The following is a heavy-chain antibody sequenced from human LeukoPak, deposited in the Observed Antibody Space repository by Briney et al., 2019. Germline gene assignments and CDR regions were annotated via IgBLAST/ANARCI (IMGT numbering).Heavy chain of an antibody. J-gene: IGHJ4*02. D-gene: IGHD3-16*01. CDR2: INPNSGGT. V-gene: IGHV1-2*02. CDR3: ARDFARGIVGFFDH. Sequence: ASVKVSCKASGYTFTGYYMHWVRQAPGQGLEWMGWINPNSGGTNYAQKFQGRVTMTRDTSISTAYMELSRLRSDDTAVYYCARDFARGIVGFFDHWGQGILVTVSS. CDR1: GYTFTGYY.